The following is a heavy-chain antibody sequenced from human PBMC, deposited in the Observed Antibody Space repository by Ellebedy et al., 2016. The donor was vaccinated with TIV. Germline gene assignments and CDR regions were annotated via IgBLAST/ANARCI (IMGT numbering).Heavy chain of an antibody. V-gene: IGHV4-39*07. CDR1: GGSMDNGRHS. Sequence: SETLSLTCTVSGGSMDNGRHSWGWIRQPPGKGLEWIAALFHSGSPNYNSSLKSRLATSRDTSKNQFSLRLSSVTAADTAVYYCAEGRSGWYYFDYWGQGTPVTVSS. J-gene: IGHJ4*02. CDR3: AEGRSGWYYFDY. CDR2: LFHSGSP. D-gene: IGHD6-19*01.